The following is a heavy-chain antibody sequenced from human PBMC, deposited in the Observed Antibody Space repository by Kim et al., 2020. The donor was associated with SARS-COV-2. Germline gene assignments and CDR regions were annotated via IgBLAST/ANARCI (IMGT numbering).Heavy chain of an antibody. Sequence: GGSLRLSCAASGFTFDDYAMHWVRQAPGKGLEWVSGISWNSGSIGYADSVKGRFTISRDNAKNSLYLQMNSLRAEDTALYYCAKDGGSSGWYEDDAFDIWGQGTMVTVSS. D-gene: IGHD6-19*01. CDR1: GFTFDDYA. CDR3: AKDGGSSGWYEDDAFDI. V-gene: IGHV3-9*01. J-gene: IGHJ3*02. CDR2: ISWNSGSI.